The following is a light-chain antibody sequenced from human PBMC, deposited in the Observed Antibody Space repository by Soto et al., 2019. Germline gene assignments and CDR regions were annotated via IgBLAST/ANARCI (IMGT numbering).Light chain of an antibody. J-gene: IGKJ2*02. CDR3: QEYGISRPWT. Sequence: ETVLTQSPSTLSLSPGERATLSCRASQTFSSGYLAWYQQKPGQAPRLLIYGASRRATGIADRFSGSGSGTAYTLTISRLEPEDSAVYYCQEYGISRPWTFGQGTKLEIK. V-gene: IGKV3-20*01. CDR1: QTFSSGY. CDR2: GAS.